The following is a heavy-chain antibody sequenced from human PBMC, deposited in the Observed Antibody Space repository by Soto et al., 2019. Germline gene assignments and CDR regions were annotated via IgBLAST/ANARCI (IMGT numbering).Heavy chain of an antibody. Sequence: GASVKVSCKASGYTFTSYGISWVRQAPGQGLEWMGGISAYNGNTNYAQKLQGRVPMTTDTSTSTAYMELRSLRSDDTAVYYCARDEADGRIDYWGQGTLVTVSS. CDR1: GYTFTSYG. V-gene: IGHV1-18*01. J-gene: IGHJ4*02. D-gene: IGHD2-15*01. CDR2: ISAYNGNT. CDR3: ARDEADGRIDY.